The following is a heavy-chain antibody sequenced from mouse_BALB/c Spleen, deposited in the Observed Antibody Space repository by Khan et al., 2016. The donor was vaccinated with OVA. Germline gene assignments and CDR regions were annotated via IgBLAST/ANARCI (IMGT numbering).Heavy chain of an antibody. J-gene: IGHJ3*01. CDR2: INPSNGGT. CDR3: IRGGYGGFAY. D-gene: IGHD1-2*01. CDR1: GYTFTSYY. V-gene: IGHV1S81*02. Sequence: QVQLQQSGAELVKPGASVKLSCKASGYTFTSYYMYWVKQRPGQGLEWIGEINPSNGGTNFNEKFKIKATLTVDKSSSTADMQLSSLTSEDSAFYYCIRGGYGGFAYWGQGTLVTVSA.